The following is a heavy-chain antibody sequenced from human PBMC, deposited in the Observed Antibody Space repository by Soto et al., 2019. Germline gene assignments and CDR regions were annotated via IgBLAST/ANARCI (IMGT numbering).Heavy chain of an antibody. CDR2: INSGGGDT. J-gene: IGHJ4*02. CDR1: GFTFSSYA. D-gene: IGHD2-2*01. Sequence: GGSLRLSCAASGFTFSSYAMGWVRQAPGKGLEWVSAINSGGGDTYYADSVKGRFTISRDNSMNTLYLQMSSLRAEDTAVYYCAVPLVVPTAITLFDNWGQGTLVTSPQ. CDR3: AVPLVVPTAITLFDN. V-gene: IGHV3-23*01.